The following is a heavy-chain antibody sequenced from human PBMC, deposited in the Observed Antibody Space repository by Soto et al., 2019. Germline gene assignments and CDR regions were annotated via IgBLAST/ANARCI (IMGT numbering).Heavy chain of an antibody. V-gene: IGHV1-69*12. J-gene: IGHJ6*02. Sequence: QVQLVQSGAEVKKPGSSVKVSCKASGGTFSSYAISWVRQAPGQGLEWMGGIIPIFGTANYGQKFQGRVTITEDEHTSTAYMELSSLRSEDTAVYYCARDVPVDIVATTYYYGMDVWGQGTTVTVSS. D-gene: IGHD5-12*01. CDR1: GGTFSSYA. CDR3: ARDVPVDIVATTYYYGMDV. CDR2: IIPIFGTA.